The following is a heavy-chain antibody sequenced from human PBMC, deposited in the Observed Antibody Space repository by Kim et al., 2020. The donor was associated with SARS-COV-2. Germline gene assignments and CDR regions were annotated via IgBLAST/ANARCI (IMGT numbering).Heavy chain of an antibody. J-gene: IGHJ4*02. Sequence: SETLSLTCTVSGGSISSYYWSWIRQPPGKGLEWIGYIYYSGSTNYNPSLKSRVTIAVDTSKNQFSLKLSSVTAADTAVYYCARSPSGWYADFDYWGQGTLGTVSS. D-gene: IGHD6-19*01. V-gene: IGHV4-59*13. CDR3: ARSPSGWYADFDY. CDR1: GGSISSYY. CDR2: IYYSGST.